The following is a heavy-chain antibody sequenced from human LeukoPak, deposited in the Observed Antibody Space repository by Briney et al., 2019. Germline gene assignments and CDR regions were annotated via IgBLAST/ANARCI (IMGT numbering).Heavy chain of an antibody. J-gene: IGHJ4*02. CDR3: ARDREGYCSGGTCTNFDY. V-gene: IGHV3-21*01. Sequence: GGSLRLSCAASGFTLSTYSMNWVRQAPGKGLEWVSSISGSSSYIYYADSVKGRFTISRDNAKNSLYLQMNSLRAEDTAVYYCARDREGYCSGGTCTNFDYWGQGTLVTVSS. CDR2: ISGSSSYI. CDR1: GFTLSTYS. D-gene: IGHD2-15*01.